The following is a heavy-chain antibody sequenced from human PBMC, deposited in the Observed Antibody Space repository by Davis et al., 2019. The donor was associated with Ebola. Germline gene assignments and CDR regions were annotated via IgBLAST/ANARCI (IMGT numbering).Heavy chain of an antibody. Sequence: SETLSLTCTVSGGSVSSGSYYWSWIRRHPGKGLEWIGYIYYSGSTNYNPSLKSRVTISVDTSKNQFSLKLSSVTAADTAVYYCARVLTTVTTGWFDPWGQGTLVTVSS. J-gene: IGHJ5*02. CDR1: GGSVSSGSYY. CDR2: IYYSGST. CDR3: ARVLTTVTTGWFDP. V-gene: IGHV4-61*01. D-gene: IGHD4-11*01.